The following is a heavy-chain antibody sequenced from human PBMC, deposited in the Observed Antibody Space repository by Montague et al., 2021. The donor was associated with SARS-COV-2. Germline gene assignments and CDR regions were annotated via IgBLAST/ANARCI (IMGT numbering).Heavy chain of an antibody. V-gene: IGHV4-39*01. CDR2: VDYSGNT. D-gene: IGHD5-18*01. CDR3: ARREYSYGWGD. J-gene: IGHJ4*02. Sequence: SDTLSLTRTVTGGPISGSSDYWGWIRQSPGKGREWIASVDYSGNTYYSPSLKSRLTISVDTSKNQFSLKLNSVTAADTALYYCARREYSYGWGDWGQGTLVTVSS. CDR1: GGPISGSSDY.